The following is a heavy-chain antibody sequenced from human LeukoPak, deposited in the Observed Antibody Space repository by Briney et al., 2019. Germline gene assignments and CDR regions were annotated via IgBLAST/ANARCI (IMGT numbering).Heavy chain of an antibody. D-gene: IGHD5-24*01. V-gene: IGHV3-9*01. CDR3: AKESRWLHYDAFDI. CDR2: ISWNSGSI. CDR1: GFTFDDYA. J-gene: IGHJ3*02. Sequence: PGGSLRLSCAASGFTFDDYAMHWVRQAPGKGLEWVSGISWNSGSIGYADSVKGRFTISRGNAKNSLYLQMNSLRAEDTALYYCAKESRWLHYDAFDIWGQGTMVTVSS.